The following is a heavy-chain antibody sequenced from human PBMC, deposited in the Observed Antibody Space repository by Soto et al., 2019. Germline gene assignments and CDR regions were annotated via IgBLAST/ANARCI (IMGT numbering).Heavy chain of an antibody. CDR2: IIPILGIA. D-gene: IGHD3-9*01. V-gene: IGHV1-69*02. Sequence: QVQLVQSGAEVKKPGSSVKVSCKASGGTFSSYTISWVRQAPGQGLEWMGRIIPILGIANYAQKFQGRVTSTADKSTSTAYMELSSLRYEDTAVYYCARGQRYFVWSDNGTWFDPWGQGTLVTVSS. J-gene: IGHJ5*02. CDR1: GGTFSSYT. CDR3: ARGQRYFVWSDNGTWFDP.